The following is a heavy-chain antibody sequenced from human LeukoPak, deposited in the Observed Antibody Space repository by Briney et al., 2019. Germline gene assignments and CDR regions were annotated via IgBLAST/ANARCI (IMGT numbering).Heavy chain of an antibody. V-gene: IGHV3-23*01. Sequence: GGSLRLSCAASGFTVTTLAMTWVRQAPGKGLEWVSVIGESDGRTYYADSVKGRFTISRDESKNTLYLQMNSLRAEDTAVYYCAKGPTDSCWEKLHDWGQGTLVTVSS. J-gene: IGHJ4*02. CDR1: GFTVTTLA. CDR2: IGESDGRT. D-gene: IGHD1-26*01. CDR3: AKGPTDSCWEKLHD.